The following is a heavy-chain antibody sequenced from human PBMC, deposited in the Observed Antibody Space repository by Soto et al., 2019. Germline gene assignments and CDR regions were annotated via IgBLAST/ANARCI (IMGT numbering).Heavy chain of an antibody. CDR3: ARGPICNITSCYRYHYFSMDV. J-gene: IGHJ6*02. V-gene: IGHV1-18*04. CDR1: GYTFTNYG. D-gene: IGHD2-2*02. Sequence: ASVKVSCKASGYTFTNYGITWVRQAPGQGLEWVAWISAYTGNKKFAQKIQGRVTMITDTSTRTAYMELRSLRSDDTAVYYCARGPICNITSCYRYHYFSMDVWGQGTTVTVSS. CDR2: ISAYTGNK.